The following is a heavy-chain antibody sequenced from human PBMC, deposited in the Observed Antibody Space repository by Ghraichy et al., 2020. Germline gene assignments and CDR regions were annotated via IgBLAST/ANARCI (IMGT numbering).Heavy chain of an antibody. Sequence: SVKVSCKTSGGTFNTYAVNWVRQAPGQGLEWMGGIIGVYGVVDYAQKFQGRVTITTNKATSTVYMELSSLRSEDTAVYYCARSPHYCSRGSCYEFDSWGQGTLVTVSS. D-gene: IGHD2-15*01. J-gene: IGHJ4*02. CDR3: ARSPHYCSRGSCYEFDS. CDR2: IIGVYGVV. CDR1: GGTFNTYA. V-gene: IGHV1-69*10.